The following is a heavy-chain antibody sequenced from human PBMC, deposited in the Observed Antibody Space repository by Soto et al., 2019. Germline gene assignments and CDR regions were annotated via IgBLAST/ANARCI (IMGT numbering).Heavy chain of an antibody. V-gene: IGHV1-69*02. D-gene: IGHD6-13*01. Sequence: QVQLVQSGVEVKKPGFSVKVSCKAAGGSFSIYTVFWVRQAHGQGLEWMGRIIPMFDIANYAKNFQGRVTFNADKFTDTVYMEMLNLRSDGTAVYYCTLGSWSAEFFDTWGQGTLVTVSS. CDR2: IIPMFDIA. J-gene: IGHJ3*02. CDR1: GGSFSIYT. CDR3: TLGSWSAEFFDT.